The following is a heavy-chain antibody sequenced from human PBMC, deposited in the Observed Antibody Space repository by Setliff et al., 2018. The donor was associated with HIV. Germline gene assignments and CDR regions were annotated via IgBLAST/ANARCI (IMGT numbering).Heavy chain of an antibody. D-gene: IGHD2-2*01. J-gene: IGHJ6*03. Sequence: GESLKISCKGSGYSFANYWIAWVRQVPGKGLEWMGIIYPTDSDTRYSPSFQGQVTISADTSIRTAYLQWSSLKASDTAVYYCSRASDPSHRMPPTNYYYYMDVWGKGTKVTVSS. CDR1: GYSFANYW. CDR3: SRASDPSHRMPPTNYYYYMDV. V-gene: IGHV5-51*01. CDR2: IYPTDSDT.